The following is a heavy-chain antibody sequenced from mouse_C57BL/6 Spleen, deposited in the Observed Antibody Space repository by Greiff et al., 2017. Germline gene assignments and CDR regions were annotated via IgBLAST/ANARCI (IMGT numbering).Heavy chain of an antibody. CDR3: ARGADGSSYWFAY. D-gene: IGHD1-1*01. Sequence: VHLVESGAELVKPGASVKISCKASGYAFSSYWMNWVKQRPGKGLEWIGQIYPGDGDTNYNGKFKGKATLTADKSSSTAYMQLSSLTSEDSAVYFCARGADGSSYWFAYWGQGTLVTVSA. V-gene: IGHV1-80*01. CDR2: IYPGDGDT. CDR1: GYAFSSYW. J-gene: IGHJ3*01.